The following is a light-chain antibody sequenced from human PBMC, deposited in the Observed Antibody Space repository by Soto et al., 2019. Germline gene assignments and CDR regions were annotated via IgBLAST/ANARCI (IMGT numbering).Light chain of an antibody. CDR2: EVV. J-gene: IGLJ1*01. V-gene: IGLV2-8*01. CDR3: KSYACSNTYV. Sequence: QSALTQPPSASGSTGQSVTISCTGTKSDIGVYDFVSWYQHHPGKAPRLIIYEVVQRPSGVPDRFSGSKSGNTASLTVSGLQAADEADYFCKSYACSNTYVFGSGTKVTVL. CDR1: KSDIGVYDF.